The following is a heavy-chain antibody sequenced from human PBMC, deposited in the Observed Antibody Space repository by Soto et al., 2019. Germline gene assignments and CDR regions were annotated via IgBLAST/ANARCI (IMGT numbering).Heavy chain of an antibody. V-gene: IGHV1-46*01. D-gene: IGHD2-21*01. J-gene: IGHJ4*02. CDR2: INPTGGST. CDR3: ARDLAAGDL. CDR1: GYRFTTYY. Sequence: QVQLVQSGAEVRKPGASVKVSCKTSGYRFTTYYIHWVRQAPGHGLEWMAIINPTGGSTNYAQKFRGRITLTMDTSTSTVYMELSSLRSEDTAVYYCARDLAAGDLWGQGTLVTVSS.